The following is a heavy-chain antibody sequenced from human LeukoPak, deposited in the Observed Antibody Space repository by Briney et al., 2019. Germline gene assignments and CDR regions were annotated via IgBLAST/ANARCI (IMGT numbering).Heavy chain of an antibody. CDR3: AKGRYYDSSGYYTF. Sequence: GGPLRLSCAASGFTFDDYAMHWVRQAPGKGLEWVSGISWNSGSIGYADSVKGRFTISRDNAKNSLYLQMNSLRAEDTALYYCAKGRYYDSSGYYTFWGQGTLVTVSS. CDR1: GFTFDDYA. V-gene: IGHV3-9*01. D-gene: IGHD3-22*01. CDR2: ISWNSGSI. J-gene: IGHJ4*02.